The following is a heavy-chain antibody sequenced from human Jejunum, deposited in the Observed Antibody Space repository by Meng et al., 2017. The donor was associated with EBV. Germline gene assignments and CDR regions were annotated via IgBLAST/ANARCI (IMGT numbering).Heavy chain of an antibody. CDR1: GYTFTTYG. V-gene: IGHV1-3*04. J-gene: IGHJ4*02. CDR3: ARDERLGPYYFEY. D-gene: IGHD1-1*01. CDR2: INTGNGDT. Sequence: QVQLVQSGAEVMKPGASVKISCRASGYTFTTYGIHWLRQAPGERLELMGWINTGNGDTLYAQKFQGRVTITRDTSANTVYMDLSSLLSEDTAMYYCARDERLGPYYFEYWGQGTLVTVSS.